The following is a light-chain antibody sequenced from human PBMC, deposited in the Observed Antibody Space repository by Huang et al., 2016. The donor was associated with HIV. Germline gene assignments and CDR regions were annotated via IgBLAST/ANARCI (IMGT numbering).Light chain of an antibody. V-gene: IGKV3-11*01. Sequence: EIVLTQSPATLSLSPGERATLSCRASQSVSSYLAWYQQKPGQAPRLLISDASSRATGIPARFSGSGSGTDVTLTISSLEPEEFAVYDCQQRSNWPRTCGQGTKVEIK. CDR2: DAS. CDR1: QSVSSY. J-gene: IGKJ1*01. CDR3: QQRSNWPRT.